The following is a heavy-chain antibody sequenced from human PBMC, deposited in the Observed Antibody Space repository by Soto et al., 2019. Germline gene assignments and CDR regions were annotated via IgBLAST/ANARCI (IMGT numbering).Heavy chain of an antibody. V-gene: IGHV3-21*01. D-gene: IGHD6-19*01. CDR2: ISSSSSYI. CDR1: GFTFSSYS. J-gene: IGHJ6*02. Sequence: EVQLVESGGGLVKPGGSLRLSCAASGFTFSSYSMNWVRQAPGKGLEWVSSISSSSSYIYYADSVKGRFTISRDNARNPPYLQMSSLRAEDTAVYYCARDHESSGDGMDVWGQGATVTVAS. CDR3: ARDHESSGDGMDV.